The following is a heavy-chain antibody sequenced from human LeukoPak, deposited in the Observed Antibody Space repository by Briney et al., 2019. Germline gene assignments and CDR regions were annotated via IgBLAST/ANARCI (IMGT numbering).Heavy chain of an antibody. V-gene: IGHV4-39*07. J-gene: IGHJ3*02. CDR1: GGSTSSSSYY. CDR2: IYYTGTT. D-gene: IGHD1-26*01. Sequence: PSETLSLTCSVSGGSTSSSSYYWDWIRQPPGKGLEWIGTIYYTGTTSYNPSLRSRVTISVDTSKNQFSLKLSSVTAADTAVYYCARGGNAFDIWGQGTMVTVSS. CDR3: ARGGNAFDI.